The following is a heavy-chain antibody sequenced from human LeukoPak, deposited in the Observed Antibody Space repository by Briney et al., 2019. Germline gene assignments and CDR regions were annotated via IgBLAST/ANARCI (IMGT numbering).Heavy chain of an antibody. J-gene: IGHJ4*02. Sequence: SETLSLTCTVSGGSISSYYWNWIRQPAGKGLEWIGRIYTSESTNYNPSLKSRVTMSVDTSKNQFSLKLSSVTAADTAVYYCARGYYDGSGYYPSTLNIDYWGQGALVTVSS. V-gene: IGHV4-4*07. CDR1: GGSISSYY. CDR3: ARGYYDGSGYYPSTLNIDY. D-gene: IGHD3-22*01. CDR2: IYTSEST.